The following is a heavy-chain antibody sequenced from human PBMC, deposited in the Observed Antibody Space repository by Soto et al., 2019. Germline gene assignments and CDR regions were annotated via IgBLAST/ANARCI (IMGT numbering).Heavy chain of an antibody. CDR2: ISAYNGNT. J-gene: IGHJ6*02. D-gene: IGHD2-15*01. CDR1: GYTFTSYG. V-gene: IGHV1-18*04. CDR3: ARDSLGYCSGGSCYQGGNYYYYGMDV. Sequence: ASVKVSCKASGYTFTSYGISWVRQAPGQGLEWMGWISAYNGNTNYAPKLQGRVTMTTDTSTSTASMELRSLRSDDTAVYYCARDSLGYCSGGSCYQGGNYYYYGMDVWGQGTTVTVSS.